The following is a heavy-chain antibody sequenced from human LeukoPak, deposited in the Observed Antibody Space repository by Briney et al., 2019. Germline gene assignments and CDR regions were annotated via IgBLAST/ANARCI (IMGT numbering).Heavy chain of an antibody. D-gene: IGHD3-3*01. CDR2: IRHGGSS. Sequence: SETLSLTCAVYGGSFSDYYWNWIRQPPGKGLEWIGEIRHGGSSNYNPSLKSRVTMSVDTSKNQFSLKLSSVTAADTAVYYCARDRSGLGNWFDPWGQGTLVTVSS. V-gene: IGHV4-34*01. J-gene: IGHJ5*02. CDR1: GGSFSDYY. CDR3: ARDRSGLGNWFDP.